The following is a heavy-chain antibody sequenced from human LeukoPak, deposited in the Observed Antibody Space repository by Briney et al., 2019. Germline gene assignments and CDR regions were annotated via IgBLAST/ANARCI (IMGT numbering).Heavy chain of an antibody. CDR1: GFTFSSYG. CDR3: AKDKYYYGSGGDFDH. Sequence: GGSLRPSCAASGFTFSSYGMHWVRQAPGKGLEWVAVIWYDGSNKYYADSVKGRFTISRDNSKNTLYLQMNSLRAEDTAVYYCAKDKYYYGSGGDFDHWGQGTLVTVSS. V-gene: IGHV3-33*06. D-gene: IGHD3-10*01. CDR2: IWYDGSNK. J-gene: IGHJ4*02.